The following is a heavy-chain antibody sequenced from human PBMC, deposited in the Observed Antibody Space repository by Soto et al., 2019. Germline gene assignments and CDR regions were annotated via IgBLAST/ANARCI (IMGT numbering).Heavy chain of an antibody. CDR3: ARGGYCSGGSCYLYYYYGMDG. CDR2: MNPNSGNT. Sequence: ASVKVSCKASGYTFTSYDINWVRQATGQGLEWMGWMNPNSGNTGYAQKFQGRVTMTRNTSISTAYMELSSLRSEDTAVYYCARGGYCSGGSCYLYYYYGMDGWGQGTTVTVSS. J-gene: IGHJ6*02. V-gene: IGHV1-8*01. D-gene: IGHD2-15*01. CDR1: GYTFTSYD.